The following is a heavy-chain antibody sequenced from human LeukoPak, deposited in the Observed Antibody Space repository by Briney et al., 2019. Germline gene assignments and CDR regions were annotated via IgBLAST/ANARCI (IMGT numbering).Heavy chain of an antibody. Sequence: GGSLRLSCAASGFTFSSYSMNWVRQAPGMALEWVSSIRTSSSYIDYADSVKGRFTISRDNAKSSLYLQMNSLRAEDTAVYYCASGSSAGWSPFDYWGQGTLVTVSS. CDR2: IRTSSSYI. CDR3: ASGSSAGWSPFDY. D-gene: IGHD6-19*01. CDR1: GFTFSSYS. V-gene: IGHV3-21*06. J-gene: IGHJ4*02.